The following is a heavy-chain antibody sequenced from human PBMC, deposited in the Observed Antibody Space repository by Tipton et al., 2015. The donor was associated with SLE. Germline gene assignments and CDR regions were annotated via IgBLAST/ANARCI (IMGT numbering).Heavy chain of an antibody. V-gene: IGHV4-38-2*01. D-gene: IGHD6-6*01. Sequence: TLSLTCAVSGYSISSGYYWGWIRQPPGKGLEWIGSIYHSGSTYYNPSLKSRVTISVDTSKNQFSLKVTSVTAADTAVYYCARLGQLANVGGSTYYHPLDVWGQGTTVTVSS. CDR2: IYHSGST. J-gene: IGHJ6*02. CDR1: GYSISSGYY. CDR3: ARLGQLANVGGSTYYHPLDV.